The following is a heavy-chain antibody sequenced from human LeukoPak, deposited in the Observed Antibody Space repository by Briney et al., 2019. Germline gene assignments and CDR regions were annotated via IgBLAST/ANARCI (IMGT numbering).Heavy chain of an antibody. CDR1: GGTFSSYA. J-gene: IGHJ6*04. V-gene: IGHV1-69*06. CDR3: ARDWSVPAATYYYYGMDV. CDR2: IIPIFGTA. D-gene: IGHD2-2*01. Sequence: SVKVSCKASGGTFSSYAISWVRQAPGQGLEWMGGIIPIFGTANYAQKFQGRVTITADKSTSTAYMELSSLRSEDTAVYYCARDWSVPAATYYYYGMDVWGKGTTVTVSS.